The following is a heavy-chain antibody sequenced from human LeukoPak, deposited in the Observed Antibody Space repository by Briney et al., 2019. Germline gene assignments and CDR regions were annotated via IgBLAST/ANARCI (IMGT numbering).Heavy chain of an antibody. CDR2: IKQDGSEK. CDR3: ARLDTVTPPYYYYYGMDV. J-gene: IGHJ6*02. Sequence: GGSLRLSCAASGFTFSSYWMSGVRQAPGKGLERVANIKQDGSEKYYVDSVKGRFTISRDNAKNSLYLQMNSLRAEDTAVYYCARLDTVTPPYYYYYGMDVWGQGTTVTVSS. V-gene: IGHV3-7*03. CDR1: GFTFSSYW. D-gene: IGHD4-17*01.